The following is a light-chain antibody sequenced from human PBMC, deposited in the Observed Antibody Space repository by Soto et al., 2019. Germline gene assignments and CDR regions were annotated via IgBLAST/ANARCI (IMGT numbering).Light chain of an antibody. CDR2: SNN. CDR3: AAWDDSLSGYV. V-gene: IGLV1-47*02. CDR1: SSNIGTNY. J-gene: IGLJ1*01. Sequence: QSVLTQPPSASGTPGQRVTISCSGSSSNIGTNYVYWYQQFPGTAPKRLIYSNNQRPSGVPDRFSGSKSGTSASLAISGLRSEDEADYYCAAWDDSLSGYVFGTGTKVNVL.